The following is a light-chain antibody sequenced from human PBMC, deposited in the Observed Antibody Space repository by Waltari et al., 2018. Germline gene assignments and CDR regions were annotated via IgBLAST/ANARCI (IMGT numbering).Light chain of an antibody. Sequence: SYVLTHPPSVSVAPGKTARISCAGQNIRDKTVYWYQHKPGQAPVVVIYDSTVRPSGIPDRFSGSDPATLTIARVEAGDEADYYCQVWDDTRDQPVFGGGTRLTVL. CDR3: QVWDDTRDQPV. CDR1: NIRDKT. V-gene: IGLV3-21*03. CDR2: DST. J-gene: IGLJ2*01.